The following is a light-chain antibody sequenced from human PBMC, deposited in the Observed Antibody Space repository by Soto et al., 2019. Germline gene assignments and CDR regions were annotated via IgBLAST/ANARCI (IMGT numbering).Light chain of an antibody. V-gene: IGLV2-14*01. CDR2: EVS. Sequence: QTVVTQPASVSGSPGQSITISCTGTSSDVGGYNYVSWYQQHPGKAPKLMIYEVSNRPSGVSNRFSGSKSDNTASLTISGLQAEDEADYYCSSYTSSSTLVFGTGTKLTVL. J-gene: IGLJ1*01. CDR3: SSYTSSSTLV. CDR1: SSDVGGYNY.